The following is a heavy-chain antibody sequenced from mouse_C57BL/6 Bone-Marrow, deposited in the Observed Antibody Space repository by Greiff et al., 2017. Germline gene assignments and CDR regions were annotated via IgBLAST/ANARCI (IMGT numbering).Heavy chain of an antibody. D-gene: IGHD1-3*01. CDR3: AREGIRAY. V-gene: IGHV5-4*01. CDR2: ISDGGSYT. CDR1: GFTFSSYA. Sequence: EVKLMESGGGLVKPGGSLKLSCAASGFTFSSYAMSWVRQTPEKRLEWVATISDGGSYTYYPDNVKGRFTISRDNAKNNLYLQMSHLKSEDTAMYYCAREGIRAYWGQGTLVTVSA. J-gene: IGHJ3*01.